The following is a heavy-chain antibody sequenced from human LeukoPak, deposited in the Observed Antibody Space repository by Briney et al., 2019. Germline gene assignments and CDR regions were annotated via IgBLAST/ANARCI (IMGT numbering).Heavy chain of an antibody. D-gene: IGHD4-23*01. CDR2: ISDGSSTI. CDR1: GFTFSNYN. J-gene: IGHJ4*02. V-gene: IGHV3-48*02. CDR3: ARETVGLDY. Sequence: PGGSLRLSCAASGFTFSNYNLHWVRQAPGKGLEWVSYISDGSSTIYYADSVRGRFTISRDNAKNSLYLQINSLRDEDTAVYYCARETVGLDYWGQGTLVTVSS.